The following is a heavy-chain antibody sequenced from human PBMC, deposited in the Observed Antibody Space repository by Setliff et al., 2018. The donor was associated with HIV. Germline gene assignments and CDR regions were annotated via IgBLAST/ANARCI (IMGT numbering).Heavy chain of an antibody. CDR1: GFTFRNYK. D-gene: IGHD3-3*01. V-gene: IGHV3-21*01. CDR3: ARDNLYYNLYDGSPVYGMDV. J-gene: IGHJ6*02. CDR2: ISIGSGGAI. Sequence: PGGSLRLSCAASGFTFRNYKFNWVRQALGRGLEWVSSISIGSGGAIDYADSVQGRFTISRDNSKNSLYLQMNGLRVEDTGVYYCARDNLYYNLYDGSPVYGMDVWGQGTTVTVSS.